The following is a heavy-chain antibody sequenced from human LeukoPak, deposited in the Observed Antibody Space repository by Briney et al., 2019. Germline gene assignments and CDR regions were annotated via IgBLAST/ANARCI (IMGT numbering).Heavy chain of an antibody. D-gene: IGHD1-14*01. CDR3: ARHPPFTGVPARPFDY. Sequence: GESLKISCKGSGYRFTNYWIGWVRQMPGKGLEWMGIIWPGDSTTRYSPSFQGQVTISADKSLSTAYLQWSSLKASDTAIYYCARHPPFTGVPARPFDYWGPGSLVTVSS. V-gene: IGHV5-51*01. CDR1: GYRFTNYW. J-gene: IGHJ4*02. CDR2: IWPGDSTT.